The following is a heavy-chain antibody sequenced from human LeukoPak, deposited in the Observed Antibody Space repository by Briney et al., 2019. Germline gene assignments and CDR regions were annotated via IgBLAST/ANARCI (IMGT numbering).Heavy chain of an antibody. CDR2: ISAGDGST. CDR3: AKVLWSTRKFDY. V-gene: IGHV3-23*01. D-gene: IGHD1-26*01. Sequence: GGSLRLSCAAPGFTFSSYAMSWVRQAPGKGLEWVSTISAGDGSTYYADSVKGRFTISRDNSKNTLYLQMNSLRAEDTAVYYCAKVLWSTRKFDYWGQGTLVTVSS. CDR1: GFTFSSYA. J-gene: IGHJ4*02.